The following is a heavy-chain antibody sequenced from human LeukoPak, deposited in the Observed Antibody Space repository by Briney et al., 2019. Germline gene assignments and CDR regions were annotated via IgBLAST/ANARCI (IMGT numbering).Heavy chain of an antibody. J-gene: IGHJ1*01. CDR3: AKEDVVVITIRYFQH. D-gene: IGHD3-22*01. V-gene: IGHV3-30*18. CDR2: ISYDGSNK. Sequence: GGSLRLSCAASGFTFSSYGMHWVRPAPGKGLEWVAVISYDGSNKYYADSVKGRFTISRDNSKNTLYLQMNSLRTEDTAIYYCAKEDVVVITIRYFQHWGQGTLVTVSS. CDR1: GFTFSSYG.